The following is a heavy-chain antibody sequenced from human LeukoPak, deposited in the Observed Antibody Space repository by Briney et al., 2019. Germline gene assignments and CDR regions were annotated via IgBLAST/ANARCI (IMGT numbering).Heavy chain of an antibody. CDR3: ARDYGDYAIDY. J-gene: IGHJ4*02. CDR2: INHSGST. Sequence: SSETLSLTCAVYGGSFSGYYWSWFRQPPGKGLEWIGEINHSGSTNYNPSLKSRVTISVDTSKNQFSLKLSSVTAADTAVYYCARDYGDYAIDYWGQGTLVTVSS. CDR1: GGSFSGYY. D-gene: IGHD4-17*01. V-gene: IGHV4-34*01.